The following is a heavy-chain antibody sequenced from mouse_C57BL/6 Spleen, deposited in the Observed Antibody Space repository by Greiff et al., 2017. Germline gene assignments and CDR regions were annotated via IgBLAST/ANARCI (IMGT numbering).Heavy chain of an antibody. J-gene: IGHJ4*01. CDR2: IWSDGST. Sequence: VKLVESGPGLVAPSQSLSITCPVSGFSLTSYGVHWVRQPPGKGLAWLVVIWSDGSTTYNSAPKSRLSISKDNSKSPVFLKMNSLQTDDTAMYYCARHRDYGSSYGAMDYCGQGTSVTVSS. CDR3: ARHRDYGSSYGAMDY. CDR1: GFSLTSYG. V-gene: IGHV2-6-1*01. D-gene: IGHD1-1*01.